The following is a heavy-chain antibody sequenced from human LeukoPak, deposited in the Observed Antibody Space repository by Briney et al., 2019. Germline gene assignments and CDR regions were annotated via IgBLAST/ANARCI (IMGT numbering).Heavy chain of an antibody. D-gene: IGHD3-10*01. Sequence: GGSLRLSCAASGFTFSSYWMHWVRQAPGKGLVWVSRINSDGSSTSYADSVKGRFTISRDNAKNTLYLQMNSLRAEDTAVYYCAKGGITMVRGPYYYYYMDVWGKGTTVTISS. CDR2: INSDGSST. J-gene: IGHJ6*03. CDR3: AKGGITMVRGPYYYYYMDV. V-gene: IGHV3-74*01. CDR1: GFTFSSYW.